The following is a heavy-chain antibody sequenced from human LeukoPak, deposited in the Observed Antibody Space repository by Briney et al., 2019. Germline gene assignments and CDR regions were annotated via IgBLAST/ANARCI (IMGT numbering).Heavy chain of an antibody. V-gene: IGHV3-21*01. CDR3: ARVSESYRDY. CDR2: ISSSSSYI. J-gene: IGHJ4*02. D-gene: IGHD1-26*01. CDR1: GFTFSSYS. Sequence: KTGGSLRLSCAASGFTFSSYSMNWVRQAPGKGLEWVSSISSSSSYIYYADSVKGRFTSSRGNAKNSLYLQMNSLRADDTAVYYCARVSESYRDYWGQGTLVTVSS.